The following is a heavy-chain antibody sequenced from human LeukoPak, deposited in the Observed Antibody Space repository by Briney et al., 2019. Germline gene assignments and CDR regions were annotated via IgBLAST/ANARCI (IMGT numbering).Heavy chain of an antibody. CDR2: IKQDGSQK. V-gene: IGHV3-7*01. D-gene: IGHD3-22*01. CDR1: GFTFSSYA. Sequence: GGSLRLSCAASGFTFSSYAMSWVRQAPGKGLEWVANIKQDGSQKDYVDSVKGRFTISRDNAKNSLYLQMNSLRAEDTAVYYCARNYFDSSGFYYYYYYYMDVWGKGTTVTVSS. CDR3: ARNYFDSSGFYYYYYYYMDV. J-gene: IGHJ6*03.